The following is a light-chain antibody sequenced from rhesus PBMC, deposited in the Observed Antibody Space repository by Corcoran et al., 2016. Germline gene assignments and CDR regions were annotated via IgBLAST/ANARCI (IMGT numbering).Light chain of an antibody. V-gene: IGKV1-18*01. Sequence: DIQMTQSPSSLSASVGDKVTITCRASQGIISWLAWYQQKPGKAPNLLIYAASNLESGVPSRFSGSGSGTDYTLTISSLQPDDFATYYCQQGYTSPHSFGQGTKVEIK. CDR1: QGIISW. CDR2: AAS. CDR3: QQGYTSPHS. J-gene: IGKJ2*01.